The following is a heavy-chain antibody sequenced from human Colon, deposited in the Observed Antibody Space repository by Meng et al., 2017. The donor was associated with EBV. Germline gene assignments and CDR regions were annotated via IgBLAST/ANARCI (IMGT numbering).Heavy chain of an antibody. V-gene: IGHV4-34*01. J-gene: IGHJ5*02. CDR1: GGSLSGYY. CDR2: INHSGTI. Sequence: QGQRQQWGAGLVKPSETLSLTCGVYGGSLSGYYWSWIRQTPGKGLEWIGEINHSGTINYNPSLRSRVTISVDRSNNQFSLRLSSVTAADTAVYYCARGGGVIKGLVTWFDPWGQGTLVTVSS. D-gene: IGHD2-8*01. CDR3: ARGGGVIKGLVTWFDP.